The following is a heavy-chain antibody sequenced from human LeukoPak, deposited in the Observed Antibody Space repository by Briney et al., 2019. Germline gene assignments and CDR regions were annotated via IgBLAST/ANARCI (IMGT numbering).Heavy chain of an antibody. CDR1: GLTFSSYG. CDR3: AKGPGGYSSSWYSDY. V-gene: IGHV3-33*06. D-gene: IGHD6-13*01. Sequence: AGGSLRLSCAASGLTFSSYGMHWVRQAPGKGLEWVAVIWYDGSNKYYADSVKGRFTISRDNSKNTLYLQMNSLRAEDTAVYYCAKGPGGYSSSWYSDYWGQGTLVTVSS. CDR2: IWYDGSNK. J-gene: IGHJ4*02.